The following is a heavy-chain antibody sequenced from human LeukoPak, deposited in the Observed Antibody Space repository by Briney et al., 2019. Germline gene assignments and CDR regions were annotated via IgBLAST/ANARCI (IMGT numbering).Heavy chain of an antibody. D-gene: IGHD3-10*01. Sequence: SETLSLTCTVSGGSISSSSYYWGWIRQPPGKGLEWIGSIYYSGSTYYNPSLKSRVTISVDTSKNQFSLKLSSVTAADTAVYYCARDSGSSYYFDYWGQGTLVTVSS. J-gene: IGHJ4*02. CDR2: IYYSGST. CDR3: ARDSGSSYYFDY. CDR1: GGSISSSSYY. V-gene: IGHV4-39*02.